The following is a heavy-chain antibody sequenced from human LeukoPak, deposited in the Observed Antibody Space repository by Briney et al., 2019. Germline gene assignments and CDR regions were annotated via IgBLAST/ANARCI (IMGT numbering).Heavy chain of an antibody. CDR1: GFTFSSYD. D-gene: IGHD6-13*01. J-gene: IGHJ2*01. V-gene: IGHV3-13*01. CDR2: IGTAGEV. CDR3: ARAAYSSTWYSRYFDL. Sequence: PGGSLRLSCAASGFTFSSYDIHWVRQATGKGLEWVSGIGTAGEVYYPGSVKGRFTISRENAKNSLYLLMNSLRAGDTAVYYCARAAYSSTWYSRYFDLWGRGTLVTVSS.